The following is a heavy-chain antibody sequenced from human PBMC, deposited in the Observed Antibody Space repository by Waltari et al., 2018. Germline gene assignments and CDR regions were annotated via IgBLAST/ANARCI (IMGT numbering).Heavy chain of an antibody. CDR1: GFTFSSYG. J-gene: IGHJ4*02. CDR3: AKDDPDYDSSGYYRGFDY. Sequence: QVQLVESGGGVVQPGGSLRLSCAASGFTFSSYGMHWVRQAPGKGLEWVAFIRCYGSNKYYADSVKGRFTISRDNSKNTLYLQMNSLRAEDTAVYYCAKDDPDYDSSGYYRGFDYWGQGTLVTVSS. V-gene: IGHV3-30*02. CDR2: IRCYGSNK. D-gene: IGHD3-22*01.